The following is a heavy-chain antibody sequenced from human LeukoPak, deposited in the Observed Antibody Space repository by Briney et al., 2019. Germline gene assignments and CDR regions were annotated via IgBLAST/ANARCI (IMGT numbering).Heavy chain of an antibody. V-gene: IGHV4-34*01. CDR1: SGSFSGYY. CDR3: AREGCSSTSCYTNFDY. J-gene: IGHJ4*02. D-gene: IGHD2-2*02. CDR2: INHSGST. Sequence: SETLSLTCAVYSGSFSGYYWSWIRQPPGKGLEWIGEINHSGSTNYNPSLKSRVTISVDTSKNQFSLKLSSVTAGDTAVYYCAREGCSSTSCYTNFDYWGQGTLVTVSS.